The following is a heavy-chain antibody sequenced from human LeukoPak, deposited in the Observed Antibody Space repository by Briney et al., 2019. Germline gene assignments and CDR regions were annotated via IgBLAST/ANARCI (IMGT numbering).Heavy chain of an antibody. J-gene: IGHJ3*02. V-gene: IGHV3-30*04. CDR3: ARYSSPPGAFDI. D-gene: IGHD2-21*01. CDR2: ISYDGSNK. CDR1: GFTFSSYA. Sequence: GGSLRLSCAASGFTFSSYAMHCVRQAPGKGLEWVAVISYDGSNKYYADSVKGRFTISRDNSKNTLYLQMNSLRAEDTAVYYCARYSSPPGAFDIWGQGTMVTVSS.